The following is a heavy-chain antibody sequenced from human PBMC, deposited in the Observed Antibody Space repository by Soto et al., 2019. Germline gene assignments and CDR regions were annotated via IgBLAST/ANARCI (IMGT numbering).Heavy chain of an antibody. D-gene: IGHD1-26*01. CDR2: INGRGNYI. J-gene: IGHJ4*02. V-gene: IGHV3-21*01. CDR3: VREDGKVGTNSAFDY. Sequence: VGSLRLSCASSGFTFSTYAMNWVRQAPGKGLEWVSSINGRGNYIYYAESVKGRFTISRDNAKNSLYLQMDRLRAEDTALYYCVREDGKVGTNSAFDYWGLGALVTGSS. CDR1: GFTFSTYA.